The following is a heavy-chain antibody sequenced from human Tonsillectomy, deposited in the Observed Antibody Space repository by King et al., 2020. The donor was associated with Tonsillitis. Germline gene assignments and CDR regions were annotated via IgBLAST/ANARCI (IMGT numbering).Heavy chain of an antibody. D-gene: IGHD4-17*01. CDR3: ARAGATVTIDLWKPLPSYYYYGMDV. CDR2: IIPIFGTA. Sequence: QLVQSGAEVKKPGSSVKVSCKASGGTFSSYAISWVRQAPGQGLEWMGGIIPIFGTANYAQKFQGRVTITADESTSTAYMELSSLRSEDTAVYYCARAGATVTIDLWKPLPSYYYYGMDVWGQGTTVTVSS. J-gene: IGHJ6*02. V-gene: IGHV1-69*01. CDR1: GGTFSSYA.